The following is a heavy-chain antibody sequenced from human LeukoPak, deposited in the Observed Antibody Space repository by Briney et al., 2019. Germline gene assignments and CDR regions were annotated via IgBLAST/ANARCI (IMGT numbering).Heavy chain of an antibody. J-gene: IGHJ4*02. CDR1: GGSISGYY. CDR2: IYYNGET. D-gene: IGHD5-24*01. Sequence: SETLSLTCAVSGGSISGYYWSWIRQPPGKGLEWIGYIYYNGETNYSPSLKSRVTMSVDTSQNQFSLKLSSVTAADTAVYYCARYGNNKYFIYWGQGTLVTVSS. V-gene: IGHV4-59*01. CDR3: ARYGNNKYFIY.